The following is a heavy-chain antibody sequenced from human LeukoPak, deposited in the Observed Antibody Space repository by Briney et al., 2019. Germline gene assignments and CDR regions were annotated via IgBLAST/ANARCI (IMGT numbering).Heavy chain of an antibody. D-gene: IGHD3-10*01. CDR3: ARVVRIGWFDP. J-gene: IGHJ5*02. Sequence: GSLRLSCAASGFTFSSYWMHWVRQAPGKGLVWVSRINSDGSSTSYADSVRGRFTISRDNAKNTLYLQTNSLRAEDTAVYYCARVVRIGWFDPWGQGTLVTVSS. V-gene: IGHV3-74*01. CDR2: INSDGSST. CDR1: GFTFSSYW.